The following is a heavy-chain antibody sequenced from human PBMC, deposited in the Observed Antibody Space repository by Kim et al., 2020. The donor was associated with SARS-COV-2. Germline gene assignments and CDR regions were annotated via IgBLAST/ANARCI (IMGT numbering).Heavy chain of an antibody. V-gene: IGHV3-7*01. CDR2: IKQDGSEK. CDR3: ARSLITFGGVDQDLGNY. Sequence: GGSLRLSCAASGFTFSSYWMSWVRQAPGKGLEWVANIKQDGSEKYYVDSVKGRFTISRDNAKNSLYLQMNSLRAEDTAVYYCARSLITFGGVDQDLGNYWGQGTLVTVSS. CDR1: GFTFSSYW. D-gene: IGHD3-16*01. J-gene: IGHJ4*02.